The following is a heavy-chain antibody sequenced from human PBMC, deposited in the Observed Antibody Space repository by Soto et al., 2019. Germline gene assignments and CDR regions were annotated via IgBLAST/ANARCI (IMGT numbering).Heavy chain of an antibody. CDR1: GFSFSTYA. J-gene: IGHJ5*02. CDR2: ISAGGGNT. D-gene: IGHD3-9*01. V-gene: IGHV3-23*01. Sequence: EVQLLESGGGLVQPGGSLRLSCAVSGFSFSTYAMSWVRQAPGKGLEWVSGISAGGGNTYYADSVRGRFTISRDNSKDTLYLQITSLRAEDTAFYYCAKHAEYKLVSWFDPWGQGTLVTVSS. CDR3: AKHAEYKLVSWFDP.